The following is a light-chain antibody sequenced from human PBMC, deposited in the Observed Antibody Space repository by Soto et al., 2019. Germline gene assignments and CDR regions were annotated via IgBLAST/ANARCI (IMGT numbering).Light chain of an antibody. CDR1: QDIKNY. CDR2: AAS. V-gene: IGKV1-39*01. CDR3: QQGFSLPWT. Sequence: DIPVTQSPSSLSASVGDRVTITCRASQDIKNYLNWYQRKPGTAPRLVIYAASNLHSGVPSTFSATGSGTDFALNISSLQADDFGTYYCQQGFSLPWTFGQGTKVEVK. J-gene: IGKJ1*01.